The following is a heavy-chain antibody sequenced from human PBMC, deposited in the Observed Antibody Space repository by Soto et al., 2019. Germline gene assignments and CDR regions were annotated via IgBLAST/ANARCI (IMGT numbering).Heavy chain of an antibody. D-gene: IGHD6-6*01. CDR3: ARRARPDFYYMDV. J-gene: IGHJ6*03. V-gene: IGHV3-64*01. Sequence: GGSLRLSRAASGFTLSGYAMDWVRQAPGKGLEYVSGISSNGVGTYYANSVQGRFTISRDNSKNTVYLQMGSLRPEDMAVYYCARRARPDFYYMDVWGKGTTVTVSS. CDR1: GFTLSGYA. CDR2: ISSNGVGT.